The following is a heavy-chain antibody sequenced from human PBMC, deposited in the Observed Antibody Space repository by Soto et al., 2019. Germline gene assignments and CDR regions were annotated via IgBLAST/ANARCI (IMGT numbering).Heavy chain of an antibody. J-gene: IGHJ4*02. Sequence: QVQLVQSGAEVKKPGSSVKVSCKASGGTFSSYAISWVRQAPGQGLEWMGGIIPIFGTANYAQKFQGRVTITADESTSTAYMELSSLRSEDTAVYYCARDVGEGLSHSVSYYPFDYWGQGTLVTVSS. CDR1: GGTFSSYA. D-gene: IGHD1-26*01. CDR2: IIPIFGTA. CDR3: ARDVGEGLSHSVSYYPFDY. V-gene: IGHV1-69*01.